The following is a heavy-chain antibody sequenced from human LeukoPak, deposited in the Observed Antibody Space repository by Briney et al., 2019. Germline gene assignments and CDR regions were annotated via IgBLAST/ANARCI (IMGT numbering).Heavy chain of an antibody. Sequence: ASVKVSCKVSGYTLTELSMHWVRQAPGKGLEWMGGFDPEDGETIYAQKFQGRVTMTEDTSTDTAYMELGSLRSEDTAVYYCATWPLIVGAVNDAFDIWGQGTMVTVSS. CDR1: GYTLTELS. J-gene: IGHJ3*02. D-gene: IGHD1-26*01. V-gene: IGHV1-24*01. CDR3: ATWPLIVGAVNDAFDI. CDR2: FDPEDGET.